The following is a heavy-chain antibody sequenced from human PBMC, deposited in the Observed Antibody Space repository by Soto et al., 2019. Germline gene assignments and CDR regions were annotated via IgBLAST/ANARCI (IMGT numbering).Heavy chain of an antibody. D-gene: IGHD3-22*01. CDR2: IWYDGSNK. Sequence: QVQLVESGGGVVQPGRSLRLSCAASGFTFSSYGMHWVRQAPGKGLEWVAVIWYDGSNKYYADSVKGRFTISRDNSKNTLYLQMNRLRAEDTAVYYCARGYDDSSGYYCGGHYFDYWGQGTLVTVSS. CDR1: GFTFSSYG. CDR3: ARGYDDSSGYYCGGHYFDY. V-gene: IGHV3-33*01. J-gene: IGHJ4*02.